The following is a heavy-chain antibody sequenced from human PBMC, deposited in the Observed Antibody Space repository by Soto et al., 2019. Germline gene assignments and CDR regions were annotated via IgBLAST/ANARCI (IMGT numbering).Heavy chain of an antibody. CDR3: TTRGNYYYYYGIDA. Sequence: SLRLACAADGFCFSHAWMTWVRQPPGKGVELVGHISSRVHSAKAEYAAPVKGRFTNSTDDSESMLYLEMNSLKTEDTGIDYCTTRGNYYYYYGIDAWGQGTTVTVSS. J-gene: IGHJ6*02. CDR2: ISSRVHSAKA. V-gene: IGHV3-15*01. D-gene: IGHD3-10*01. CDR1: GFCFSHAW.